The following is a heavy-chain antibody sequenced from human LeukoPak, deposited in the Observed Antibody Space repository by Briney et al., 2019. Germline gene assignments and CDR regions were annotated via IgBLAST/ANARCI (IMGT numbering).Heavy chain of an antibody. J-gene: IGHJ3*02. CDR3: AFRYNYDHRYAYDI. CDR2: ISGTGGST. Sequence: GGSLRLSCAASGFTFSSYVMSWVRQAPGKGLEWVSGISGTGGSTYYSDSVKGRFTISRDNSKNTLYLQMNSLRAEHTAVYYFAFRYNYDHRYAYDIWGQGTMVTVSS. D-gene: IGHD5-18*01. V-gene: IGHV3-23*01. CDR1: GFTFSSYV.